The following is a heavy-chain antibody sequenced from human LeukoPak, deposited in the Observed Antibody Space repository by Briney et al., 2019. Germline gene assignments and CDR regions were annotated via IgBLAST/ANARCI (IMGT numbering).Heavy chain of an antibody. D-gene: IGHD5-18*01. V-gene: IGHV3-9*01. CDR3: AKDIGNTKLWSQNDYYYYYGMDV. J-gene: IGHJ6*02. CDR1: GFTFDDYA. CDR2: ISWNSGSI. Sequence: GRSLRLSCAASGFTFDDYAMHWVRQAPGKGLEWVSGISWNSGSIGYADSVKGRFTISRDNAKNSLYLQMNSLRAEDTALYYCAKDIGNTKLWSQNDYYYYYGMDVWGQGTTVTVSS.